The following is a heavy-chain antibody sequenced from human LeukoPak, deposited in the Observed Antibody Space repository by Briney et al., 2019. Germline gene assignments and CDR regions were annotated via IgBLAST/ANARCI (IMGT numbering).Heavy chain of an antibody. CDR2: IIPIFGTA. V-gene: IGHV1-69*01. Sequence: SVKVSCKASEGTFSSYAISWVRQAPGQGLEWMGGIIPIFGTANYAQKFQGRVTITADESTSTAYMELSSLRSEDTAVYYCARDRGSGSSDAFDIWGQGTMVTVSS. CDR3: ARDRGSGSSDAFDI. J-gene: IGHJ3*02. D-gene: IGHD6-19*01. CDR1: EGTFSSYA.